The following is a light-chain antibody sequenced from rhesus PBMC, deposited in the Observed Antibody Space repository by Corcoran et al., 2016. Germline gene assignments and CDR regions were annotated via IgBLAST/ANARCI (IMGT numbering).Light chain of an antibody. J-gene: IGKJ4*01. CDR2: RAS. CDR1: QSLSNY. CDR3: QQGYSYPLT. V-gene: IGKV1S9*01. Sequence: DIQLTQSPSSLSASVGDRVTITCQASQSLSNYLNWYQQKPGKIPKLLIYRASRLQSGIPSRFRGSGSGTDFTLTISSLQPEDFATYYCQQGYSYPLTFGGGTKVELK.